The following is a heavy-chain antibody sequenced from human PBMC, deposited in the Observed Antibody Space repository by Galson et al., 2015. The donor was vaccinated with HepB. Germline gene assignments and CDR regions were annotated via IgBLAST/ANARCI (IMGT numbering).Heavy chain of an antibody. CDR3: ARPRGSSSSWFDY. V-gene: IGHV3-30-3*01. CDR1: GFTFSSYA. CDR2: ISYDGSNK. Sequence: SLRLSCAASGFTFSSYAMHWVRQAPGKGLEWVAVISYDGSNKYYADSVKGRFTISRDNSKNTLYLQMNSLRAEDTAVYYCARPRGSSSSWFDYWGQGTLVTVSS. J-gene: IGHJ4*02. D-gene: IGHD6-6*01.